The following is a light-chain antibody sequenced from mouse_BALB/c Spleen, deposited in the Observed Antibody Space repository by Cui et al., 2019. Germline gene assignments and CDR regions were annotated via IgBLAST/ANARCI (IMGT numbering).Light chain of an antibody. CDR2: LTS. CDR1: SSVSY. J-gene: IGKJ2*01. V-gene: IGKV4-68*01. Sequence: QIFLTQSPAPMSASPGDKVTMTCSASSSVSYMYWYQQKPRSSPKPWIYLTSNLASGVPARFSGSGSGTSYSLTISSMEAEDAATYYCQQWSSNPYTFGGGTKLEIK. CDR3: QQWSSNPYT.